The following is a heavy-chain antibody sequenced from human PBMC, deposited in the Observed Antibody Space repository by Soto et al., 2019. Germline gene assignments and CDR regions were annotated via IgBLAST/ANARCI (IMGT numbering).Heavy chain of an antibody. V-gene: IGHV3-15*07. CDR2: IKSKSDGGTT. J-gene: IGHJ6*02. CDR1: GFTFTKAW. CDR3: ATAITDVRGVIHSYYFYYSGMAV. Sequence: PGGSLRLSCAASGFTFTKAWMNWVRQAPGKGLEWVGRIKSKSDGGTTDYTAPVKGRFTISRDDSKNTLYLQMDSLKTEDTAVYYCATAITDVRGVIHSYYFYYSGMAVWGQGTTVTVPS. D-gene: IGHD3-10*01.